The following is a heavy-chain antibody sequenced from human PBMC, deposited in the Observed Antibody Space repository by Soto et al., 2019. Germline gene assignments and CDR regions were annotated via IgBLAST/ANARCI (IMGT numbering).Heavy chain of an antibody. J-gene: IGHJ6*02. CDR1: GGSISSYY. D-gene: IGHD6-25*01. V-gene: IGHV4-4*07. CDR3: ARAVTQRPREGYYFYGMDV. Sequence: PSETLSLTCTVSGGSISSYYWSWIRQPAGKGLEWIGRIYTSGSTNYNPSLKSRVTMSVDTSKNQFSLKLSSVTAADTAVYYCARAVTQRPREGYYFYGMDVWGQGTTVTVSS. CDR2: IYTSGST.